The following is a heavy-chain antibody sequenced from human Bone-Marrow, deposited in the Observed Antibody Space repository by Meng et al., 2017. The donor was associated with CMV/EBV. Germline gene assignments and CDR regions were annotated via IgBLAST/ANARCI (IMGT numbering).Heavy chain of an antibody. D-gene: IGHD2-2*01. V-gene: IGHV4-34*01. CDR2: INHSGST. CDR3: ARAGVPAATDAFDI. CDR1: GGSFSGYY. J-gene: IGHJ3*02. Sequence: GSLRLSCAVYGGSFSGYYWSWIRQPPGKGLEWIGEINHSGSTNYNPSLKSRVTISVDTSKNQFSLKLSSVTAADTAVYYCARAGVPAATDAFDIWGQGTMVTVSS.